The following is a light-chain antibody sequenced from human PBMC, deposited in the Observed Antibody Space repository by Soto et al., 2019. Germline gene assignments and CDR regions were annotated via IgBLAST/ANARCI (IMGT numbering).Light chain of an antibody. CDR3: QQHANYPIT. V-gene: IGKV1-5*03. CDR2: KAS. J-gene: IGKJ4*01. Sequence: DIRMTQSPSTLSASIGDRVTITCRASRNIGSWLAWYQQKAGKAPNLMIYKASTLETGVPSRFSGSASGTEFTLTISSLQPDDFATYYCQQHANYPITFGGGTKVEI. CDR1: RNIGSW.